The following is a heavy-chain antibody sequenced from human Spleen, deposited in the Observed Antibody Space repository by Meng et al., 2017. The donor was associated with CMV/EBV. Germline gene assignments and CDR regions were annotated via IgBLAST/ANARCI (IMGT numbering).Heavy chain of an antibody. CDR2: IYTSGST. CDR1: GGSIGSYY. V-gene: IGHV4-4*07. CDR3: ARSRDYSSLTDY. D-gene: IGHD6-13*01. J-gene: IGHJ4*02. Sequence: QLQLEESGPGLVQPSEPLSLTCPVSGGSIGSYYWSWIRQPAGKGLEWIGRIYTSGSTNYNPSLKSRVTMSVDTSKNQFSLKLSSVTAADTAVYYCARSRDYSSLTDYWGQGTLVTVSS.